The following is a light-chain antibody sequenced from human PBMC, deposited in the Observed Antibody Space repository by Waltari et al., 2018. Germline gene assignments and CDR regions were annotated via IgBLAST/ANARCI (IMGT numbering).Light chain of an antibody. CDR3: QQRDNWPPVYT. J-gene: IGKJ2*01. V-gene: IGKV3-11*01. CDR2: DAS. Sequence: ETVLPQSPATLSLSPGERATLSCRASQSVTSWLAWYQQKPGQAPRLLIYDASNRASGIPARFIGSGSGTDFTLTISSLEPEDFAVYYCQQRDNWPPVYTFGQGTKLEIK. CDR1: QSVTSW.